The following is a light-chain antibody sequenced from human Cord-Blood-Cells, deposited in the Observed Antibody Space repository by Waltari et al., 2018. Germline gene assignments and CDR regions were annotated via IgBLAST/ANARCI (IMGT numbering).Light chain of an antibody. CDR3: QQRSNWPPWT. Sequence: EIVLTQSPATLSLSPGERATLSCRASQGVSSYLAWYQQKTGQAPRLLIYDASNRATGMPARFSGSGSGTDVTLTISSLEPEDFAVYYCQQRSNWPPWTFGQGTKVEIK. CDR1: QGVSSY. V-gene: IGKV3-11*01. J-gene: IGKJ1*01. CDR2: DAS.